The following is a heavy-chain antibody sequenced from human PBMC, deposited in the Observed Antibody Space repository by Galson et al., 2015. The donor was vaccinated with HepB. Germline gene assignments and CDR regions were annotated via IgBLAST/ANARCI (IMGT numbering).Heavy chain of an antibody. CDR1: GFTFSSYG. Sequence: SLRLSCAASGFTFSSYGMHWVRQAPGKGLEWVAVISYDGSNKYYADSVKGRFTISRDNSKNTLYLQMNSLRAEDTAVYYCASEPEDDIVVVRRGGYGMDVWGQGTTVTVSS. CDR2: ISYDGSNK. J-gene: IGHJ6*02. CDR3: ASEPEDDIVVVRRGGYGMDV. V-gene: IGHV3-30*03. D-gene: IGHD2-2*01.